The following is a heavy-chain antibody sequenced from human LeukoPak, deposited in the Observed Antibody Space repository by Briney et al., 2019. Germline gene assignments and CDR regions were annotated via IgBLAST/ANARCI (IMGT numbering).Heavy chain of an antibody. CDR3: ARGSGWYPH. J-gene: IGHJ1*01. V-gene: IGHV4-59*02. Sequence: VKPSETLSLTCSVSGGSVGSNYWSWVRQPPGKGLEWIGYISYSGDTKYNPSLKSRLSMSVDTSKNQCSLMLTSVTAADTAVYYCARGSGWYPHWGQGTLVTVSS. CDR2: ISYSGDT. CDR1: GGSVGSNY. D-gene: IGHD6-19*01.